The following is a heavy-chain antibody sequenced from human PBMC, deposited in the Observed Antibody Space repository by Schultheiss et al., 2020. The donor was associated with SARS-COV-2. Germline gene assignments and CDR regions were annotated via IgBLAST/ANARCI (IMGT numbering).Heavy chain of an antibody. D-gene: IGHD2-21*02. CDR1: GGSISSYY. V-gene: IGHV4-4*07. CDR3: ARGAAYCGGDCSTYYFDY. CDR2: IYTSGST. J-gene: IGHJ4*02. Sequence: SETLSLTCTVSGGSISSYYWSWIRQPAGKGLEWIGRIYTSGSTNYNPSLKSRVTISVDTSKNQFSLKLSSVTATDTAVYYCARGAAYCGGDCSTYYFDYWGQGTLVTVSS.